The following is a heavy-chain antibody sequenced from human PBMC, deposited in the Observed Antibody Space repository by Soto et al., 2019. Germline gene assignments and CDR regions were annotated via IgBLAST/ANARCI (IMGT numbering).Heavy chain of an antibody. V-gene: IGHV4-30-4*08. D-gene: IGHD2-2*01. CDR2: IYYSGST. CDR3: ARAPYQPHKGYFDY. Sequence: PSETLSLTCTVSGGSISSSSYYWGWIRQPPGKDLEWIGYIYYSGSTYYNPSLKSRLTISVDTSKNQFSLKLSSVTAADTAVYYCARAPYQPHKGYFDYWDQGTLVTVSS. CDR1: GGSISSSSYY. J-gene: IGHJ4*02.